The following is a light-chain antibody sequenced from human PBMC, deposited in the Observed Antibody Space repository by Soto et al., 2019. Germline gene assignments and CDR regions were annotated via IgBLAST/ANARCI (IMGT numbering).Light chain of an antibody. CDR2: DAS. CDR3: QHYGGLWT. J-gene: IGKJ1*01. Sequence: DIQMTQFPSTLPASVGDRFTITCRASESITNRLAWYQQKPGKAPKVPIYDASNLESGVPSRFSGSGSGTEFILSIRSLQPDDFATYWCQHYGGLWTFGQGTKVDIK. V-gene: IGKV1-5*01. CDR1: ESITNR.